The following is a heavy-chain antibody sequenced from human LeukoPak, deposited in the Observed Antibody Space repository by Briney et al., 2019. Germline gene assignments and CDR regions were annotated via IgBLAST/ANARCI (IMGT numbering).Heavy chain of an antibody. CDR1: GYSFTSYW. CDR3: ARYSAPGYYYDSSGYSLGYFDY. D-gene: IGHD3-22*01. V-gene: IGHV5-51*01. CDR2: IYPGDPDT. Sequence: GESLKISCKGSGYSFTSYWIGWVRQMPGKGLEWMGIIYPGDPDTRDSPSFQGQVTISADKSISTAYLQWSSLKASDTAMYYCARYSAPGYYYDSSGYSLGYFDYWGQGTLVTVSS. J-gene: IGHJ4*02.